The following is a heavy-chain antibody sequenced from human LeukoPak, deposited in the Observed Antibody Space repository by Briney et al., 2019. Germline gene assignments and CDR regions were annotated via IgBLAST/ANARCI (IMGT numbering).Heavy chain of an antibody. Sequence: GGSLRLSCAASGFTFSSYWMSWVRQAPGKGLEWVANIKQDGSEKYYVDSVKGRFTISRGNAKNSLYLQMNSLRAEDTAVYYCARPDTAMGMDWYFDLWGRGTLVTVSS. CDR2: IKQDGSEK. V-gene: IGHV3-7*03. J-gene: IGHJ2*01. D-gene: IGHD5-18*01. CDR1: GFTFSSYW. CDR3: ARPDTAMGMDWYFDL.